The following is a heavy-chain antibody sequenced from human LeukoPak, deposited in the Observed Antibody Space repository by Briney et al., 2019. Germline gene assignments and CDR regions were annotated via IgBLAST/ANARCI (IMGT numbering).Heavy chain of an antibody. Sequence: GASVKVSCKASGYTFTYRYLHWVRQAPGQALEWMGWITPFNGNTNYAQKFQDRVTITRDTSASTAYMELSSLRSEDMAVYYCARGIIGYSGYDPYFDYWGQGTLVTVSS. V-gene: IGHV1-45*02. D-gene: IGHD5-12*01. J-gene: IGHJ4*02. CDR1: GYTFTYRY. CDR2: ITPFNGNT. CDR3: ARGIIGYSGYDPYFDY.